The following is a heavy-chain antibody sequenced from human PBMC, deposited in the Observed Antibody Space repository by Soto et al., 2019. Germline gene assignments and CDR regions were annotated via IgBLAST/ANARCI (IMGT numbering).Heavy chain of an antibody. CDR2: IYKSATT. Sequence: TSETLYLTCSVSGASISTVDYFWAWIRQPPGQALEYIGYIYKSATTYYNPSVEGRVAISLDTSKSHFSLNVTSVTAADTAVYFCARGRYCLTGRCFPNWFDSWGQGTRVTVSS. D-gene: IGHD2-15*01. J-gene: IGHJ5*01. CDR1: GASISTVDYF. CDR3: ARGRYCLTGRCFPNWFDS. V-gene: IGHV4-30-4*01.